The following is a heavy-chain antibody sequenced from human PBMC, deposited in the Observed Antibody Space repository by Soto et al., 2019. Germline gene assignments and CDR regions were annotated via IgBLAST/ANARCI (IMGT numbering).Heavy chain of an antibody. V-gene: IGHV1-18*01. CDR3: SRVDPGETSPFDH. Sequence: ASVKVSCKASGYAFSDYGISWVRRAPGQGLEWMGWINAHNGDTNYAQSLQGRGTMTTDTSTSTAFMELRSLRSDDTAVYYCSRVDPGETSPFDHWGQGTLVTVSS. D-gene: IGHD3-10*01. CDR1: GYAFSDYG. J-gene: IGHJ4*02. CDR2: INAHNGDT.